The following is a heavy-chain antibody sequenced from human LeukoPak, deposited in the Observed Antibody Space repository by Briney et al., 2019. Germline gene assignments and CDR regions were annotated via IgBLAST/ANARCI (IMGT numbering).Heavy chain of an antibody. CDR1: GFTFSSYA. D-gene: IGHD6-13*01. Sequence: GGSLRLSCAASGFTFSSYAMHWVRQAPGKGLEYVSAISSNGGSTYYANSVKGRFTISRDNSKNTLYLQMGSLRAEDMAVYYCARGRPNLYSSSRYRYVSDYWGQGTLVTVSS. J-gene: IGHJ4*02. CDR3: ARGRPNLYSSSRYRYVSDY. CDR2: ISSNGGST. V-gene: IGHV3-64*01.